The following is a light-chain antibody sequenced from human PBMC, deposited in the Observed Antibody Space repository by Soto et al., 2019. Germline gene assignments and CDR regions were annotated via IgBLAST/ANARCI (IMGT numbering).Light chain of an antibody. CDR3: QHYDSSPPYT. V-gene: IGKV3-20*01. CDR1: RSFASSY. Sequence: EIVLTQSPVTLSLSPGERATLSCRASRSFASSYLGWYQQKPGQAPRLLIYAASTRATGIPDRFSGSGSATGFNLTISRLEPEDSAVYYCQHYDSSPPYTFGQGTQLEIK. J-gene: IGKJ2*01. CDR2: AAS.